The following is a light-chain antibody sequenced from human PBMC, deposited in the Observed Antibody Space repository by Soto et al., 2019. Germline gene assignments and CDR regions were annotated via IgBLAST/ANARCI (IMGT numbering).Light chain of an antibody. Sequence: QSVLTQPASVSGSPGQSITISCTGTSSDVGGYNYVSWYQQHPGKAPKLIIYEVSHRPSGVSNRFSGSKSGDTASLTISGLQAEEEADYYCSSYTTSITLQCVFGGGTQLTVL. CDR2: EVS. V-gene: IGLV2-14*01. J-gene: IGLJ2*01. CDR1: SSDVGGYNY. CDR3: SSYTTSITLQCV.